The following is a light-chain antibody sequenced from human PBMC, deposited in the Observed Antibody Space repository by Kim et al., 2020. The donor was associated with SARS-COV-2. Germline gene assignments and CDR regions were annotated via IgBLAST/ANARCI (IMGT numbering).Light chain of an antibody. V-gene: IGKV3-20*01. CDR3: QQYGSSARWT. Sequence: PGERASLSSRASRSVSGINLAWDQQKPGQAPGLLIYGASSRATGIPDRVSGSGSGTDLTLTISRREPEDYAVYYCQQYGSSARWTFGQGTKVDIK. CDR1: RSVSGIN. CDR2: GAS. J-gene: IGKJ1*01.